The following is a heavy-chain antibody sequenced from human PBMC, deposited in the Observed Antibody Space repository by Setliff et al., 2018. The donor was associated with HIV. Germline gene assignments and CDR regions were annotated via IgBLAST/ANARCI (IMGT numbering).Heavy chain of an antibody. V-gene: IGHV4-38-2*01. Sequence: TSETLSLTCAVSGYSISSGYYWGWIRQPPGKGLEWIGCIYQSGSTYYNVSLKSRVIISVDTSKNQFSLKLNSVTAADTAIYYCARHRAVAGANYFDFWGQGTLVTVS. CDR2: IYQSGST. J-gene: IGHJ4*02. CDR3: ARHRAVAGANYFDF. CDR1: GYSISSGYY. D-gene: IGHD6-19*01.